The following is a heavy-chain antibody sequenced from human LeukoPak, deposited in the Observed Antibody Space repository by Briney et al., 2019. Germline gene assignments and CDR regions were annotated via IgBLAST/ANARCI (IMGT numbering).Heavy chain of an antibody. Sequence: GGSLRLSCVVSGFTFNRCWTNWVRQAPGKGLEWVGRIKPKTDGETTEYAAPVKDRFSISRDDSKSMMYLQTNSLKTEDTAVYYCITPLPYSAQGGQGTLVTVSS. D-gene: IGHD2-21*01. V-gene: IGHV3-15*07. J-gene: IGHJ4*02. CDR2: IKPKTDGETT. CDR3: ITPLPYSAQ. CDR1: GFTFNRCW.